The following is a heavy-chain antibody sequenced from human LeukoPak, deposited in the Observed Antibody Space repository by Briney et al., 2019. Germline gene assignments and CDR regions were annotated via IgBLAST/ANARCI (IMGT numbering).Heavy chain of an antibody. D-gene: IGHD3/OR15-3a*01. Sequence: PGGSLRLSCAASGFTFSSYWMSWVRQAPGKGLEWVAVISYDGSNKYYADSVKGRFTISRDNSKNTLYLQMNSLRAEDTAVYYCARDWSAGAWTDLDYWGQGTLVTVSS. CDR1: GFTFSSYW. CDR3: ARDWSAGAWTDLDY. J-gene: IGHJ4*02. V-gene: IGHV3-30*03. CDR2: ISYDGSNK.